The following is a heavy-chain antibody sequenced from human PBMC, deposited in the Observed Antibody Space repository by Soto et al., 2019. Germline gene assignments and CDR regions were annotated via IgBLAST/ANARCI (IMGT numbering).Heavy chain of an antibody. CDR2: ISGSGFKK. V-gene: IGHV3-23*01. CDR3: AKNQGVELVPLATVDWFDP. Sequence: GGSLRLSCAASGFIFENFGMSWVRQAPGKGLEWISSISGSGFKKYYADSVKGRFTISRDNSKSTVYLELNNLSAEDTAVYHCAKNQGVELVPLATVDWFDPWGQGSVVTVSS. J-gene: IGHJ5*02. CDR1: GFIFENFG. D-gene: IGHD1-26*01.